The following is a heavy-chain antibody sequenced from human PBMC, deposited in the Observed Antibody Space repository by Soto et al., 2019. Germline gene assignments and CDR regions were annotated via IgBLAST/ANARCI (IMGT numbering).Heavy chain of an antibody. V-gene: IGHV4-31*03. CDR1: GGSISSGGYY. CDR2: IYYSWST. D-gene: IGHD2-21*02. CDR3: ARVCGGDCHYGMDV. Sequence: TLSLTCTVSGGSISSGGYYWSWIRQHPGKGLEWIGYIYYSWSTYYNPSLKSRVTISVDTSKNQFSLKLSSVAAADTAVYYCARVCGGDCHYGMDVWGQGTTVTVSS. J-gene: IGHJ6*02.